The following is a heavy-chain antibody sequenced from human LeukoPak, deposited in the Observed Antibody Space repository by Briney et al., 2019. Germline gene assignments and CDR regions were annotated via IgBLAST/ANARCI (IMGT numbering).Heavy chain of an antibody. CDR3: ARRGYSYGYGVYYFDY. CDR2: IYYSGST. CDR1: GGSISSGGYY. V-gene: IGHV4-31*03. Sequence: PSETLSLTCTVSGGSISSGGYYWSWIRQHPGKGLEWIGCIYYSGSTYYNPSLKSRVTISVDTSKNQFSLKLSSVTAADTAVYYCARRGYSYGYGVYYFDYCGEGTLVTVSS. D-gene: IGHD5-18*01. J-gene: IGHJ4*02.